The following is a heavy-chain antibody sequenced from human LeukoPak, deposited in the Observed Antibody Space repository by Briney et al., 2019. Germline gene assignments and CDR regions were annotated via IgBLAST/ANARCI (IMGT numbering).Heavy chain of an antibody. CDR3: ARDGGGYYGMDV. D-gene: IGHD3-16*01. J-gene: IGHJ6*02. V-gene: IGHV3-53*01. CDR1: GFTVSSNC. Sequence: GGSLRLSCAASGFTVSSNCMSWVRQAPGKGLEWVSVIYSAGSTYYADNVKGRFTISRDNPKNTLYIQMNSLRAEDTAVYYCARDGGGYYGMDVWGQGTTVTVSS. CDR2: IYSAGST.